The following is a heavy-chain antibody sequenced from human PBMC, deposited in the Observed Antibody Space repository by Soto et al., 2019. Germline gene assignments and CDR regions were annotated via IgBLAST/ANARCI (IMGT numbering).Heavy chain of an antibody. CDR3: ARDRSPVLGSLGHYFDY. CDR2: IYYSGNT. CDR1: GGSISSVGYY. Sequence: QVQLQESGPGLVKPSQTLSLTCTVSGGSISSVGYYWSWIRQHQGKGLEWIGYIYYSGNTYSNPSRKSRVTISVDTSKNHFCLKLSSVAAADTAVYYCARDRSPVLGSLGHYFDYWGQGTLVTVSS. J-gene: IGHJ4*02. D-gene: IGHD3-16*02. V-gene: IGHV4-31*03.